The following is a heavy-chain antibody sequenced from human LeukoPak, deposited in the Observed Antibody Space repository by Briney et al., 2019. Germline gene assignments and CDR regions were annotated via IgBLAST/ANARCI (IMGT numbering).Heavy chain of an antibody. V-gene: IGHV4-34*01. CDR1: GGSFSGYY. CDR2: INHSGST. Sequence: SETLSLTCAVYGGSFSGYYWSSIRQPPGKGLEWIGEINHSGSTNYNPSLKSRVTISVDTSKNQFSLKLSSVTAADTAVYYCARLSIRRVTPTYMDGWGKETTVTVSS. J-gene: IGHJ6*03. CDR3: ARLSIRRVTPTYMDG. D-gene: IGHD3-10*01.